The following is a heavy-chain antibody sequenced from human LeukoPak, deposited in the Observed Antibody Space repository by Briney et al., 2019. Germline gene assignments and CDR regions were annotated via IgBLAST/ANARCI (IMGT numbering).Heavy chain of an antibody. V-gene: IGHV3-21*01. Sequence: GGSLRLSCAASGFSFGSYWMNWVRQAPGKGLEWVSSISSSSSYIYYADSVKGRFTISRDNAKNSLYLQMNSLRAEDTAVYYCARAPAYYYDSSGLNWGQGTLVTVSS. J-gene: IGHJ4*02. D-gene: IGHD3-22*01. CDR3: ARAPAYYYDSSGLN. CDR2: ISSSSSYI. CDR1: GFSFGSYW.